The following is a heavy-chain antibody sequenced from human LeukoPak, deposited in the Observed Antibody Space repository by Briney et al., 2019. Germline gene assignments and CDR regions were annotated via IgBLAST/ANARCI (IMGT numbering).Heavy chain of an antibody. CDR2: INPSGGST. Sequence: ASVKVSCKASGYTFTSYYMHWVRQAPGQGLEWMGIINPSGGSTSYAQKFQGRVTITADESTSTAYMELSSLRSEDTAVYYCARDNTDRDGYPLGYWGQGTLVTVSS. J-gene: IGHJ4*02. CDR1: GYTFTSYY. CDR3: ARDNTDRDGYPLGY. D-gene: IGHD5-24*01. V-gene: IGHV1-46*01.